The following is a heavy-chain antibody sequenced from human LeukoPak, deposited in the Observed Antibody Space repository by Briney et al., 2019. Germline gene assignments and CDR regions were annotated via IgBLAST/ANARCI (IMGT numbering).Heavy chain of an antibody. D-gene: IGHD6-13*01. J-gene: IGHJ5*02. CDR3: ARRSSSWSNWFDP. CDR2: INSDGSST. CDR1: GFTFSSYW. V-gene: IGHV3-74*01. Sequence: GGSLRLSCAPSGFTFSSYWMHWVRQAPGKGLVWVSRINSDGSSTSYADSVKGRFTISRDNAKNTLYLQMNSLRAEDTAVYYCARRSSSWSNWFDPWGQGTLVTVSS.